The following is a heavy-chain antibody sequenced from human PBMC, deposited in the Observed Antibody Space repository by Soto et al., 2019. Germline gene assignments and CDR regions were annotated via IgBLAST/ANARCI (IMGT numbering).Heavy chain of an antibody. J-gene: IGHJ4*02. CDR1: GFTFSSYA. CDR2: VSIGGST. D-gene: IGHD2-15*01. V-gene: IGHV3-23*01. CDR3: AKRRGAGGHFDY. Sequence: PGGSLRLSCAASGFTFSSYAMGWVRQGPGKGLEWVAVVSIGGSTHYADSVRGRFTISRGNSKNTLSLQMNSLTAEDTAVHFCAKRRGAGGHFDYWGQGALVTVSS.